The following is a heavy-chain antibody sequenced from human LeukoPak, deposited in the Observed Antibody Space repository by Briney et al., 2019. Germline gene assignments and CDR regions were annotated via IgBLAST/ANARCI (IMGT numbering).Heavy chain of an antibody. D-gene: IGHD1-1*01. V-gene: IGHV3-74*01. J-gene: IGHJ4*02. CDR1: GFTFSSYW. CDR2: INSDGTST. CDR3: VRDRGGTFDY. Sequence: GGSLRLSCVASGFTFSSYWMHWVRHAPGKGLVWVSRINSDGTSTNYADSVKGPFTISRDNAKNMLYLQMNSLRAEDTAVFYCVRDRGGTFDYWGQGTLVTVSS.